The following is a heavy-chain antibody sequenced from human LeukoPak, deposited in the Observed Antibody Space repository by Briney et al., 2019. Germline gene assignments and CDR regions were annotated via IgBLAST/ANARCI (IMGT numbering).Heavy chain of an antibody. J-gene: IGHJ4*02. V-gene: IGHV3-7*05. CDR2: IKQDGSEK. CDR3: ARDVGGNLDY. CDR1: GFTFSSYW. Sequence: PGGSLRPSCAVSGFTFSSYWMAWVRQAPGKGLEWVANIKQDGSEKNSVDSVKGRFTISRDNAKNSLYLQMNSLRADDTAVYYCARDVGGNLDYWGQGTLVTVSS. D-gene: IGHD1-26*01.